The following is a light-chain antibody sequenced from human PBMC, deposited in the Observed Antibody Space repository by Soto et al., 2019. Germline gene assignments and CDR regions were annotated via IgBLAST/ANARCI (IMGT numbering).Light chain of an antibody. CDR1: QTISSW. CDR2: KAS. J-gene: IGKJ1*01. Sequence: DIQVTQSPSTLSGSEGDRVTITCRASQTISSWLAWYQQKPGKAPKLLIYKASTLKSGVPSRFSGSGSGTEFTLTISSLQPDDFATYYCQHYNSYSEAFGQGTKV. CDR3: QHYNSYSEA. V-gene: IGKV1-5*03.